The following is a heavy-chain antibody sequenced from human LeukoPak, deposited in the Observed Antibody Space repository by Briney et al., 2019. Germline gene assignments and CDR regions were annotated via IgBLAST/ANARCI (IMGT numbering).Heavy chain of an antibody. Sequence: PGRSLRLSCAASGFTVSNNFMSWVRQAPGKGLEWVANTNQDESEKNYVDSVKGRFTISRDNAKNSLYLQMNSLRAEDTAVYYCARDRGYSTFDIWGQGTMVTVSS. D-gene: IGHD2-15*01. V-gene: IGHV3-7*01. CDR3: ARDRGYSTFDI. CDR1: GFTVSNNF. J-gene: IGHJ3*02. CDR2: TNQDESEK.